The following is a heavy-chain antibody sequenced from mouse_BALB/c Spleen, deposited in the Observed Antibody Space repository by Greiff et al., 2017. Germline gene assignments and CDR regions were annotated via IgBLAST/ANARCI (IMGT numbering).Heavy chain of an antibody. J-gene: IGHJ1*01. V-gene: IGHV1-87*01. CDR3: ARESTTVVRYFDV. CDR1: GYTFTSYW. D-gene: IGHD1-1*01. CDR2: IYPGDGDT. Sequence: VQLQQSGAELARPGASVKLSCKASGYTFTSYWMQWVKQRPGQGLEWIGAIYPGDGDTRYTQKFKGKATLTADKSSSTAYMQLSSLASEDSAVYYCARESTTVVRYFDVWGAGTTVTVSS.